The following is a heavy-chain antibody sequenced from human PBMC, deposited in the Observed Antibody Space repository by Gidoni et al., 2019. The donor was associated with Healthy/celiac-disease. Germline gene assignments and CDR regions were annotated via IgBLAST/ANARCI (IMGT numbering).Heavy chain of an antibody. CDR2: ISGSGGST. Sequence: EVQLLESGGGLVQTGGSLKLSCAASGFTFSRYALRWVRQAPGKGLEWVSAISGSGGSTYYADSVKGRFTISRDNSKNTLYLQMNSLRAEDTAVYYCAKDWAETTSDPEKYYYYYGMDVWGQGTTVTVSS. CDR3: AKDWAETTSDPEKYYYYYGMDV. CDR1: GFTFSRYA. D-gene: IGHD4-17*01. J-gene: IGHJ6*02. V-gene: IGHV3-23*01.